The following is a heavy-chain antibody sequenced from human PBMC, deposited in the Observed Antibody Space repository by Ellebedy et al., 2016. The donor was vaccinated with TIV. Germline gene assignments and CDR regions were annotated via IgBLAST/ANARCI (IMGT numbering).Heavy chain of an antibody. D-gene: IGHD1-26*01. CDR2: IYYSGST. CDR3: ARGYSGYFDY. V-gene: IGHV4-31*11. CDR1: GGSISSGGYY. Sequence: SETLSLTXAVSGGSISSGGYYWSWIRQHPGKGLEWIGYIYYSGSTYYNPSLKSRVTISVDTSKNQFSLKLSSVTAADTAVYYCARGYSGYFDYWGQGTLVIVSS. J-gene: IGHJ4*02.